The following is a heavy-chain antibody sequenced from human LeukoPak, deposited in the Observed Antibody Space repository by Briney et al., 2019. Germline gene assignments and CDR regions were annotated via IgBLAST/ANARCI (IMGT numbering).Heavy chain of an antibody. CDR1: GRPISSYY. CDR3: ASRSWGVYYFDY. D-gene: IGHD3-10*01. Sequence: SDTLSLTCTVSGRPISSYYWSWIRQPPGKGLGWIGYFYTSGSSHYNPSLKSRVTISVDTSKNQSSLKLSSVTAADTAVYYCASRSWGVYYFDYWGQGTLVTVSS. V-gene: IGHV4-4*09. J-gene: IGHJ4*02. CDR2: FYTSGSS.